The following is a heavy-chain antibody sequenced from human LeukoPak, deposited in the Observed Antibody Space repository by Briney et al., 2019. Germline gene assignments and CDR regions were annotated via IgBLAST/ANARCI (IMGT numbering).Heavy chain of an antibody. D-gene: IGHD5-18*01. J-gene: IGHJ4*02. CDR3: ARPLGGYSYGSGY. CDR2: IIPIFGTA. CDR1: GGTFISYA. Sequence: ASVKVSCKASGGTFISYAISWVRQAPGQGLEWMGRIIPIFGTANYAQKFQGRVTITTDESTSTAYMELSSLRSEDTAVYYCARPLGGYSYGSGYWGQGTLVTVSS. V-gene: IGHV1-69*05.